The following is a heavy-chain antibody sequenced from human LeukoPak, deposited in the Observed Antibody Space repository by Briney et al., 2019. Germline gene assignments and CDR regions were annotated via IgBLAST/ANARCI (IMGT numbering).Heavy chain of an antibody. J-gene: IGHJ6*03. Sequence: GGSLRLSCAASGFTVSSNYMSWVRQAPGKGLGWVSVIYSGGSTYYADSVKGRFTISRDNSKNTLYLQMNSLRAEDTAVYYCAKAAGYCSGGSCYGGLYYYYYYMDVWGKGTTVTISS. V-gene: IGHV3-53*01. CDR3: AKAAGYCSGGSCYGGLYYYYYYMDV. CDR1: GFTVSSNY. CDR2: IYSGGST. D-gene: IGHD2-15*01.